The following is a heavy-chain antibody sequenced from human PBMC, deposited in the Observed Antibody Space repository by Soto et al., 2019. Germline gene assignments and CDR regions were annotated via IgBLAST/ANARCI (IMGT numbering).Heavy chain of an antibody. J-gene: IGHJ4*02. D-gene: IGHD1-26*01. Sequence: ASVRVSCKASGYTFTVYYMHWVRQAPGQGLEWMGWINPKSGGTMYPQKFQGRVTMTWDTSISTAYMALTRLRSDDTAVYYCARDLAKGGGSAGFDYWGQGTLVTVSS. CDR1: GYTFTVYY. CDR2: INPKSGGT. CDR3: ARDLAKGGGSAGFDY. V-gene: IGHV1-2*02.